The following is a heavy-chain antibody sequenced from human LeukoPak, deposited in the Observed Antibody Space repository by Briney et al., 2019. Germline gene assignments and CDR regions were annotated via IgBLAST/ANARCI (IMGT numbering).Heavy chain of an antibody. CDR1: GFTVSSDY. Sequence: PGGSLRLSCAASGFTVSSDYMSWVRQAPGKGLVWVSRINSDGSSTIYADSVKGRFTLSRHTPKNTLYIQMNSQRAAATAVYYCAHGSFDYWGQGTLVTVSS. CDR2: INSDGSST. V-gene: IGHV3-74*01. CDR3: AHGSFDY. J-gene: IGHJ4*02.